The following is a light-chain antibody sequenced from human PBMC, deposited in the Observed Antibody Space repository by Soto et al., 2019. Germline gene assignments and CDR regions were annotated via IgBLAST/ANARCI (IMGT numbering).Light chain of an antibody. CDR2: GAS. J-gene: IGKJ4*01. CDR1: QSVPRNY. Sequence: EIVLTQSPGTLSLSPGETVTLSCRASQSVPRNYLAWYQQKPGQAPTLLIHGASNRLTGIPDRFTGSGSGTDFTLTINRLEPEDFAVYHCQQYGDSLTFGGGTKVE. V-gene: IGKV3-20*01. CDR3: QQYGDSLT.